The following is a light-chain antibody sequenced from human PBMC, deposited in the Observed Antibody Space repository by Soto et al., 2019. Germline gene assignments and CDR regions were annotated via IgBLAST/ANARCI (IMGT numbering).Light chain of an antibody. CDR2: AAS. V-gene: IGKV1-9*01. CDR1: QDVSMS. Sequence: DTQLTQSPSFLSASVGDRVTITCRASQDVSMSVGWYQQRPGKSPKLLISAASTLHSGVPSRVSGSGSGSDFTCTSSNLQPQAFATYYSQDLWTYPLSFGGGTPVE. J-gene: IGKJ4*01. CDR3: QDLWTYPLS.